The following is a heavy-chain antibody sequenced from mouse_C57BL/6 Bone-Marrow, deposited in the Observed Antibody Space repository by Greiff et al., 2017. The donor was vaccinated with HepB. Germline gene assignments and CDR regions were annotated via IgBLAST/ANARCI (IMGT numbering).Heavy chain of an antibody. CDR1: GYTFTSYT. CDR3: ARWWLLGFDY. Sequence: QVQLQQSGAELARPGASVKMSCKASGYTFTSYTMHWVKQRLGQGLEWIGYINPSSGYTKYNQKFKDKATLTADKSSSTAYMQLSSLTSEDSAVYYCARWWLLGFDYWGQGTTLTVSS. D-gene: IGHD2-3*01. CDR2: INPSSGYT. V-gene: IGHV1-4*01. J-gene: IGHJ2*01.